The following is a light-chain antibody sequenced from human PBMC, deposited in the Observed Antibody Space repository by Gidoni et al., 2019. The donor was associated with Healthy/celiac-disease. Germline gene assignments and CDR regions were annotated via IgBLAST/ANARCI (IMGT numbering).Light chain of an antibody. Sequence: DIVSTQFPRTLSLPPGERATPSCRASQSVSSSYLAWYQHKPGQAPRPLIYGASSRATGIPDRFSGSGSGTDFTLTISRLEPEEFAVYYCQQYGSSHALTFGGGTKVEIK. V-gene: IGKV3-20*01. CDR3: QQYGSSHALT. J-gene: IGKJ4*01. CDR2: GAS. CDR1: QSVSSSY.